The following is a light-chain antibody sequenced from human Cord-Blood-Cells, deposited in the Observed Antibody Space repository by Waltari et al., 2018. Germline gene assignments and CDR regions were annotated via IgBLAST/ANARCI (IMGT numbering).Light chain of an antibody. CDR3: SSYTSSSTFYVV. J-gene: IGLJ2*01. CDR2: EGS. CDR1: SSDVGSYNL. V-gene: IGLV2-14*02. Sequence: QSTLTQPASVSGSPGQSITIPCPGTSSDVGSYNLVSGYQQHPGKAPKLMIYEGSKRPSGVSNRFSGSKSGNTASLTISGLQAEDEADYYCSSYTSSSTFYVVFGGGTKLTVL.